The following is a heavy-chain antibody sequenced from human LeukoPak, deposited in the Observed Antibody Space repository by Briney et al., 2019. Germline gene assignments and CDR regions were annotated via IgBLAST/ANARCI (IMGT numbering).Heavy chain of an antibody. CDR1: GGSISTYY. Sequence: PSETLSLTCTLSGGSISTYYWSWVRQPPGKGLEWIGYIYYTGSTDYNPSLKSRVTMSVDTSKNQFSLKLSSVTAADTAVYYCARDYWGYMDVWGKGTTVTISS. D-gene: IGHD3-16*01. V-gene: IGHV4-59*12. CDR2: IYYTGST. J-gene: IGHJ6*03. CDR3: ARDYWGYMDV.